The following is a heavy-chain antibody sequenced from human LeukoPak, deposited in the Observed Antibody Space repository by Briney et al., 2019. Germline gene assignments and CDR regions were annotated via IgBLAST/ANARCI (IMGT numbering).Heavy chain of an antibody. V-gene: IGHV5-51*01. J-gene: IGHJ3*02. Sequence: GESLKISCKGSEYTIPNYWIGRVRQMPGKGLEWMGIIYLGDSDTRYSPSFQGQVTISADKSISTAYLQWSSLKASDTAMYFCASSSIMFGGIIVPDSFDIWGQGTMVTVSS. CDR1: EYTIPNYW. D-gene: IGHD3-16*02. CDR2: IYLGDSDT. CDR3: ASSSIMFGGIIVPDSFDI.